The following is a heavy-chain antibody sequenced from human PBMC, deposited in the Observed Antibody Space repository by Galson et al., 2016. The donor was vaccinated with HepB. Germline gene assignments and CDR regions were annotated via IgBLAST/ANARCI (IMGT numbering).Heavy chain of an antibody. CDR1: GGSLSTYY. J-gene: IGHJ3*01. CDR3: ARVKRSTPPRRGFKVITDVGGVLHV. Sequence: SETLSLTCTVSGGSLSTYYWSWIRQPPGKGLEWIGYFNHSGNTKYNPSLQSRVTMSIDTSNNRFSLRLRSMTTADTALYYCARVKRSTPPRRGFKVITDVGGVLHVWGRGTMVTVSS. D-gene: IGHD3-10*01. V-gene: IGHV4-59*01. CDR2: FNHSGNT.